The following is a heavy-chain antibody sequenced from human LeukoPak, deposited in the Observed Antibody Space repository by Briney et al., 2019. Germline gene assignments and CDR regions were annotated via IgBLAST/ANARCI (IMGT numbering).Heavy chain of an antibody. CDR3: AREVAVADIPSAVY. Sequence: GASVKVSCKASGGTFSSYAISWVRQAPGQGLEWMGGIIPIFGTANYAQKFQGRVTITADESTSTAYMELSSLRSEDTAVYYCAREVAVADIPSAVYWGQGTLVTVSS. CDR1: GGTFSSYA. CDR2: IIPIFGTA. V-gene: IGHV1-69*13. J-gene: IGHJ4*02. D-gene: IGHD6-19*01.